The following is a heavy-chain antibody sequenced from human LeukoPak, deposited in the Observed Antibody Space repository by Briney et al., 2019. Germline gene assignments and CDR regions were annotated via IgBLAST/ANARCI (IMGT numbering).Heavy chain of an antibody. CDR1: GYTFTSYG. CDR3: ARVNYDFWSGYPPGYFDY. J-gene: IGHJ4*02. V-gene: IGHV1-18*01. CDR2: ISAYNGNT. Sequence: ASVKVSCKASGYTFTSYGISWVRQAPGQGLEWMGWISAYNGNTNYAQKLQGRVTMTTDTSTSTAYMELRSLRSDDTAVYYCARVNYDFWSGYPPGYFDYWGQGTLVTVSS. D-gene: IGHD3-3*01.